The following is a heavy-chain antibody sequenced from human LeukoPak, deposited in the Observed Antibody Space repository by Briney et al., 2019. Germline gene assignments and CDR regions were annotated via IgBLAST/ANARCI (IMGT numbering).Heavy chain of an antibody. D-gene: IGHD4-17*01. CDR1: GFTFRSYA. J-gene: IGHJ4*02. CDR2: ISGSGAST. V-gene: IGHV3-23*01. Sequence: GGSLRLSCVASGFTFRSYAMSWVRQAPRKGLEWVSAISGSGASTYYADAVKGRSTISRDNSRNTLYLQMNNLRAEDTAVYYCATPRGTVTTGAVYWGQGILVTVSS. CDR3: ATPRGTVTTGAVY.